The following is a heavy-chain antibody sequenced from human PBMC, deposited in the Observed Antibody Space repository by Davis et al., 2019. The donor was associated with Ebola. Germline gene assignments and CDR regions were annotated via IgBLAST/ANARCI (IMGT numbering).Heavy chain of an antibody. CDR2: IFPGDSDT. V-gene: IGHV5-51*01. CDR3: ARRIGSGSGDF. Sequence: GESLKISCQGSGYNFNSYWIGWVRQMPGKGLEWMGIIFPGDSDTRYSPSFQGQVTISADKSISTAYLQWSSLKASDSGMYYCARRIGSGSGDFWGQGTLVTVSS. J-gene: IGHJ4*02. CDR1: GYNFNSYW. D-gene: IGHD3-10*01.